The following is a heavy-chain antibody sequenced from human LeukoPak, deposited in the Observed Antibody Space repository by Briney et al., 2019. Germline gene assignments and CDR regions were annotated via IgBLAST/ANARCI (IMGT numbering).Heavy chain of an antibody. Sequence: ETLSLTCTVSGGSIRSYYWSWIRQPPGKGLEWIAYIYYSGSTNYNPPLKSRVTISVDTSKNQFSLKLSSVTAADTAVYYCARVYYSNSYDYWYFDLWGRGTLVTVSS. CDR2: IYYSGST. CDR1: GGSIRSYY. CDR3: ARVYYSNSYDYWYFDL. J-gene: IGHJ2*01. D-gene: IGHD6-13*01. V-gene: IGHV4-59*01.